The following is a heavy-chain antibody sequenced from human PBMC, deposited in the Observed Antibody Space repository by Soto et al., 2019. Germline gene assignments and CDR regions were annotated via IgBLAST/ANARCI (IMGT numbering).Heavy chain of an antibody. D-gene: IGHD3-3*01. CDR1: GGTFSSYA. CDR2: IIPIFGTA. Sequence: ASVKVSCKASGGTFSSYAISWVRQAPGQGLEWMGGIIPIFGTANYAQKFQGRVTITADESTSTAYMELSSLRSEDTAVYYCARDSPSLYHDFWRGYYYYYGMDVWGQGTTVTVSS. CDR3: ARDSPSLYHDFWRGYYYYYGMDV. J-gene: IGHJ6*02. V-gene: IGHV1-69*13.